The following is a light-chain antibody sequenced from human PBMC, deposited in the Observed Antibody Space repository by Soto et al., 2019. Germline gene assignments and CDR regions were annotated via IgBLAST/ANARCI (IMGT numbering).Light chain of an antibody. CDR1: QSVSIL. J-gene: IGKJ1*01. CDR3: QQYNNWPRT. CDR2: GAT. Sequence: EIVMTQSPATLSVSPGERATLSCRASQSVSILLAWYQQKPGQAHRXLIHGATTRATGIPARFSGSGSGTEGTITISSLQSEDGEVYDGQQYNNWPRTFGQGTKVDIK. V-gene: IGKV3-15*01.